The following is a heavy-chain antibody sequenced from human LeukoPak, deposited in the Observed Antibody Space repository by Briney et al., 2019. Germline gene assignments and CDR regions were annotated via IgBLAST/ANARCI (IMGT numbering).Heavy chain of an antibody. Sequence: ASVKVSCKASGYTFTSYFMHWVRQAPGQGLEWMGIINPGGGSTTYAQKFQGRLTTTRDTSTSTFYMELSSLGSEDTAVYYCARAPPTVDVFDPWGQGTLVTVSS. D-gene: IGHD6-19*01. CDR3: ARAPPTVDVFDP. CDR2: INPGGGST. V-gene: IGHV1-46*01. CDR1: GYTFTSYF. J-gene: IGHJ5*02.